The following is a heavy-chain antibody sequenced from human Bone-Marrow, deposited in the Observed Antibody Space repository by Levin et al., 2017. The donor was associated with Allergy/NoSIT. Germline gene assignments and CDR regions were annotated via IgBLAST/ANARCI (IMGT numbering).Heavy chain of an antibody. J-gene: IGHJ6*03. CDR1: GITFSSHA. V-gene: IGHV3-23*01. CDR3: AKVREDYNYYYYYMDV. D-gene: IGHD3-10*01. CDR2: ITDSGEST. Sequence: GESLKISCAVSGITFSSHAMNWVRQAPGKGLEWVSGITDSGESTFYADSVKGRFTVSRDSSTNTLYLQMNSLRAEDTAVYYCAKVREDYNYYYYYMDVWGTGTTVTVSS.